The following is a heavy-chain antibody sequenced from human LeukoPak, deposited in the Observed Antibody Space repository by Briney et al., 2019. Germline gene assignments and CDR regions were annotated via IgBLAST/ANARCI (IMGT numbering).Heavy chain of an antibody. Sequence: GRSLRLSCAASGYTFDDYAMHWVRQAPGKGLEWVSGISWNSGSIGYADSVKGRFTISRDNSKNTVLLQMDSLRAEDTAIYYCTKRSGVYSDNSGFFDYWGQGSLVTVSS. CDR1: GYTFDDYA. CDR2: ISWNSGSI. J-gene: IGHJ4*02. D-gene: IGHD1-26*01. V-gene: IGHV3-9*01. CDR3: TKRSGVYSDNSGFFDY.